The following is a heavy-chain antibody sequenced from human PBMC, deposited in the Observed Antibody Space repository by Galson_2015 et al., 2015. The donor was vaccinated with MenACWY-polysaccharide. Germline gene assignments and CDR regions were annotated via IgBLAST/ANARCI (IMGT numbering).Heavy chain of an antibody. CDR2: IKQDGSEK. CDR3: ARDGITMVRGVIQYNWFDP. D-gene: IGHD3-10*01. J-gene: IGHJ5*02. CDR1: GFTFSSYW. Sequence: SLRLSCAASGFTFSSYWMSWVRQAPGKGLEWVANIKQDGSEKYYVDSVKGRFTISRDNAKNSLYLQMNSLRAEDTAVYYCARDGITMVRGVIQYNWFDPWGQGTLVTVSS. V-gene: IGHV3-7*01.